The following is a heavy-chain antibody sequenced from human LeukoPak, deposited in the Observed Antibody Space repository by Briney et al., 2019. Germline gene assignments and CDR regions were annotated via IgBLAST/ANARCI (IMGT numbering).Heavy chain of an antibody. CDR3: AKASRLLHGSGSYPGYFDY. Sequence: GGSLRLSCAASGFTFSNAWVSWVRQAPGKGLEWVGRIKSKTDGGTTDYAAPVKGRFTISRDDSKNTLYLQMNSLRAEDTAVYYCAKASRLLHGSGSYPGYFDYWGQGTLVTVSS. CDR1: GFTFSNAW. D-gene: IGHD3-10*01. J-gene: IGHJ4*02. CDR2: IKSKTDGGTT. V-gene: IGHV3-15*01.